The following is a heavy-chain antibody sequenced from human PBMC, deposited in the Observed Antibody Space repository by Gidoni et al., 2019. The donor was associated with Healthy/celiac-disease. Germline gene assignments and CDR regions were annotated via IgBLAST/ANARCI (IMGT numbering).Heavy chain of an antibody. D-gene: IGHD6-6*01. J-gene: IGHJ4*02. CDR3: ARDRGATENESFEREYSSLYYFDY. Sequence: QVQLVQSGAEVKKPGSSVKVSCKASGGTFSSYAISWVRQAPGQGLEWMGGIIPIFGTANYAQKFQGRVTITADESTSTAYMELSSLRSEDTAVYYCARDRGATENESFEREYSSLYYFDYWGQGTLVTVSS. V-gene: IGHV1-69*01. CDR2: IIPIFGTA. CDR1: GGTFSSYA.